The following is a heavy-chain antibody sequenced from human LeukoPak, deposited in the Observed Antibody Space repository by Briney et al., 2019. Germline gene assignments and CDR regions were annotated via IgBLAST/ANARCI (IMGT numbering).Heavy chain of an antibody. CDR1: GGTFSSYA. D-gene: IGHD3-10*01. V-gene: IGHV1-69*13. CDR2: IIPIFGTA. Sequence: ASVKVSCKASGGTFSSYAISWVRQAPGQGLEWMGGIIPIFGTANYAQKFQGRVTITADESTSTAYMELSSLRSEDTAVYYCAREGSRITMVRGDSSISPFDYWGQGTLVTVSS. J-gene: IGHJ4*02. CDR3: AREGSRITMVRGDSSISPFDY.